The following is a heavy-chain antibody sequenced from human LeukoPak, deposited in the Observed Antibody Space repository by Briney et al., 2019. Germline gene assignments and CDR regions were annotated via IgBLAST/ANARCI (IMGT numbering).Heavy chain of an antibody. V-gene: IGHV1-3*01. CDR3: AREGFYCTTTNCYNDY. J-gene: IGHJ4*02. CDR2: INAANGDT. Sequence: ASVKLSCTASGYTFTIYSMHWVRQAPGQRLECMLWINAANGDTKYSQKFQGRVTITRDTSASTAYMELSSLRSEDTAVYYCAREGFYCTTTNCYNDYWGQGTLVTVSS. CDR1: GYTFTIYS. D-gene: IGHD2-2*02.